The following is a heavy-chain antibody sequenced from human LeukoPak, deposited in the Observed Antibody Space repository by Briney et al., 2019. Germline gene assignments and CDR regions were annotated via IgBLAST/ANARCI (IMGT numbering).Heavy chain of an antibody. Sequence: ASVKVSCKASGYTFTRYYMHWVRQAPGQGLEWMGWINPNSGGTNYAQKFQGRVTMTRDTSISTAYMELSRLRSDDTAVYYCARRAIAVAGTRTLDYWGQGTLVTVSS. CDR1: GYTFTRYY. CDR2: INPNSGGT. CDR3: ARRAIAVAGTRTLDY. D-gene: IGHD6-19*01. J-gene: IGHJ4*02. V-gene: IGHV1-2*02.